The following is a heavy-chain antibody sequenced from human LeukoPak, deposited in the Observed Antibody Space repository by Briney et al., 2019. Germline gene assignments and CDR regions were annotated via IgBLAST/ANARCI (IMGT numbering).Heavy chain of an antibody. CDR3: ARDDYVWGSCDY. V-gene: IGHV1-2*02. D-gene: IGHD3-16*01. Sequence: ASVKVSCKAPGYTFTGYYMHWVRQAPGQGLEWMGWINPNSGGTNYAQKFQGRVTMTRDTSISTAYMELSRLRSDDTAVYYCARDDYVWGSCDYWGQGTLLTVSS. CDR2: INPNSGGT. CDR1: GYTFTGYY. J-gene: IGHJ4*02.